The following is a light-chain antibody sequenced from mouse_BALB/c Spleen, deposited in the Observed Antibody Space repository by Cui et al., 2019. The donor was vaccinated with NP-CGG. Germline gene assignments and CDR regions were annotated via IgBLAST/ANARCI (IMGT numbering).Light chain of an antibody. Sequence: HAFVTQESALTTSPGETVTLTCRSNTGAVTTSNYANWVQEKPDHLFTGLIGGTNNRVPGVPARFSGSLIGDKAALTITGAQTEDEAIYFCALWYSNHWVFGGGTKLTVL. V-gene: IGLV1*01. CDR3: ALWYSNHWV. CDR1: TGAVTTSNY. CDR2: GTN. J-gene: IGLJ1*01.